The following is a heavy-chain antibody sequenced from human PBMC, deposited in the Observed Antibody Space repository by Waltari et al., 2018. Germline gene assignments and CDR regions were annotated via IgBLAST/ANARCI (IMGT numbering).Heavy chain of an antibody. CDR3: ARGEEGYGEAYY. V-gene: IGHV3-7*04. CDR1: GFTFNKYW. D-gene: IGHD3-10*01. J-gene: IGHJ4*02. Sequence: EVQLVESGGGLVQPGGSLRLSCAASGFTFNKYWMTGVRQAPGKGLGWVANINDEAKEKYHVDSVKGRFTISRDNTKKSLYLQMNSLRVDDTAVYYCARGEEGYGEAYYWGQGTLVTVSS. CDR2: INDEAKEK.